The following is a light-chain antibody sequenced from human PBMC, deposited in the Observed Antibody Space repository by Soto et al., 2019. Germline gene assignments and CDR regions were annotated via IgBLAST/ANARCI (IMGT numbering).Light chain of an antibody. Sequence: EIVLTQSPATLSLSPGERATLSCRASQGVSSYLAWYQQKPGQAPRLLIYDASNRATGIPGRFSGSGSGTDFTLTISSLEPEDFAVYYCQQRMESFGQGTRLEI. J-gene: IGKJ5*01. CDR3: QQRMES. CDR2: DAS. V-gene: IGKV3-11*01. CDR1: QGVSSY.